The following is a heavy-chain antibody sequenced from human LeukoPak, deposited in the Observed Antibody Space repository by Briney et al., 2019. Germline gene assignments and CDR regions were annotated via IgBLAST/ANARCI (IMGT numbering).Heavy chain of an antibody. CDR1: GYTFTSYY. CDR2: INPSGGST. D-gene: IGHD6-13*01. J-gene: IGHJ4*02. Sequence: ASVKVSCKASGYTFTSYYMHWARQAPGQGLEWMGIINPSGGSTSYAQKFQGRVTITRDTSTSTVYMELSSLRSEDTAVYYCARDRAPGYSSSGIFDYWGQGTLVTVSS. V-gene: IGHV1-46*01. CDR3: ARDRAPGYSSSGIFDY.